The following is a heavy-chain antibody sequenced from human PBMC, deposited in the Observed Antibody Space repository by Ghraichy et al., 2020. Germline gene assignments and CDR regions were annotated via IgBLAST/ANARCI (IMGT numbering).Heavy chain of an antibody. CDR3: ARQATVVVAATD. CDR2: IYTSGST. Sequence: SETLSLTCTVSGGSISSYYWSWIRQPPGKGLEWIGYIYTSGSTNYNPSLKSRVTISVDTSKNQFSLKLSSVTAADTAVYYCARQATVVVAATDWGQGTLVTVSS. CDR1: GGSISSYY. D-gene: IGHD2-15*01. J-gene: IGHJ4*02. V-gene: IGHV4-4*09.